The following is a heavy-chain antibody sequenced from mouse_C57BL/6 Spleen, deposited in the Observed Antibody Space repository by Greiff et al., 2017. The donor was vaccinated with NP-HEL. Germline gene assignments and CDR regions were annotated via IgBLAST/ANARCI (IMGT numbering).Heavy chain of an antibody. CDR1: GYTFTSYW. D-gene: IGHD1-1*01. Sequence: VQLQQSGAELVKPGASVKMSCKASGYTFTSYWITWVKQRPGQGLEWIGDIYPGSGSTTYNEKFKSKATLTVDTSSSTAYMQLSSLTSEDSAVYYCARHYYGSRPWYFDVWGTGTTVTVSS. V-gene: IGHV1-55*01. J-gene: IGHJ1*03. CDR2: IYPGSGST. CDR3: ARHYYGSRPWYFDV.